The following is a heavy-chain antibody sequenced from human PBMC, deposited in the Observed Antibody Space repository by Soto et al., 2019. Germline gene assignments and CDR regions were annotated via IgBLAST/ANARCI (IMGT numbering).Heavy chain of an antibody. CDR3: AKDKRSKDYYGSGSYYNSHYFDY. J-gene: IGHJ4*02. Sequence: GGSLRLSCAASGFTFSSYAMSWVRQAPGKGLEWVSAISGSGGSTYYADSVKGRFTISRDNSKNTLYLQMNSLRAEDTAVYYCAKDKRSKDYYGSGSYYNSHYFDYWGQGTLVTVSS. CDR2: ISGSGGST. D-gene: IGHD3-10*01. V-gene: IGHV3-23*01. CDR1: GFTFSSYA.